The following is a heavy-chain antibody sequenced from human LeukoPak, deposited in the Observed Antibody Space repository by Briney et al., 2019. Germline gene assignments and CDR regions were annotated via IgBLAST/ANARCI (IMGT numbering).Heavy chain of an antibody. Sequence: SETLSLTCTVSGGSLSSYYWSWIRQPPGKGLEWIGYIYYSGSTNYNPSLKSRVTISVDTSKNQFSLKLSSVTAADTAVYYCARGHDFWSGYPFDYWGQGTLVTVSS. CDR1: GGSLSSYY. J-gene: IGHJ4*02. V-gene: IGHV4-59*01. D-gene: IGHD3-3*01. CDR2: IYYSGST. CDR3: ARGHDFWSGYPFDY.